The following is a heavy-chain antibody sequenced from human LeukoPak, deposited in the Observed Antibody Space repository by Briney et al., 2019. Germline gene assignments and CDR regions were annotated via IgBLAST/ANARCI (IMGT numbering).Heavy chain of an antibody. CDR2: IYYSGST. J-gene: IGHJ4*02. Sequence: SETLSLTCSVSGGSISSSSHYWDWIRQPPGEGLEWIGSIYYSGSTYYNPSLKSRVTISVDTSKNQFSLKLISVTAADTALYYCAREDTGGLDYWGQGILVTVSP. CDR3: AREDTGGLDY. V-gene: IGHV4-39*07. CDR1: GGSISSSSHY. D-gene: IGHD5-18*01.